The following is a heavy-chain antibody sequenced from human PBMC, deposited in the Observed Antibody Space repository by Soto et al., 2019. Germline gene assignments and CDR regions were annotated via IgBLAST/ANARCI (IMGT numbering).Heavy chain of an antibody. V-gene: IGHV1-69*13. CDR1: GGTFSSYA. Sequence: GASVKVSCKASGGTFSSYAISWVRQAPGQGLEWMGGIIPIFGTANYAQKFQGRVTITADESTSTAYMELSSLRSEDTAVYYCARDRGTYYYDSSGYYSHAFDIWGQGTMVTV. CDR2: IIPIFGTA. J-gene: IGHJ3*02. CDR3: ARDRGTYYYDSSGYYSHAFDI. D-gene: IGHD3-22*01.